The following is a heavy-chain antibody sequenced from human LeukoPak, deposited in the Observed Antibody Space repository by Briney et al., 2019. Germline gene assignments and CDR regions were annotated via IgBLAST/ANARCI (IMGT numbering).Heavy chain of an antibody. Sequence: PGRSLRLSCAASGFTFSTYGMHWVRQAPGKGLEWVAVISSDGSNKYYAESVKGRFTISRDNSKNTLYLQMNSLRVEDTAVYHCAKEDYYGSGSYLGYWGQGTPVTVSS. J-gene: IGHJ4*02. V-gene: IGHV3-30*18. D-gene: IGHD3-10*01. CDR2: ISSDGSNK. CDR3: AKEDYYGSGSYLGY. CDR1: GFTFSTYG.